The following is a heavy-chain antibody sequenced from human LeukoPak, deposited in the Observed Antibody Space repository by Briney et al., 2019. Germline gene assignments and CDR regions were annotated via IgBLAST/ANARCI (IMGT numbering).Heavy chain of an antibody. Sequence: KAGGSLRLSCAASGFTFGSYGMSWVRQAPGKGLEWVSFITPNADRTSYADSVEGRFTISRDNPRNTPYMQMNSLRDEDTALYYCAIMHGYYDGSGYWVQWGQGTLVTVSS. CDR3: AIMHGYYDGSGYWVQ. V-gene: IGHV3-23*01. CDR2: ITPNADRT. D-gene: IGHD3-22*01. J-gene: IGHJ1*01. CDR1: GFTFGSYG.